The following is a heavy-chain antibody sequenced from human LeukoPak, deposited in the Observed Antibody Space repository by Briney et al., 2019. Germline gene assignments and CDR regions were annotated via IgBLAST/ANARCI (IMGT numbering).Heavy chain of an antibody. CDR3: ARGDDGAY. V-gene: IGHV3-48*04. Sequence: GGSLRLSCAASGFTFDIYGMNWIRQAPGKGLEWVTHISSGSSPKYYADSVRGRFTISRDNAKKSLYLQMNSLRVEDTAVYYCARGDDGAYWGQGTLVTVSS. CDR2: ISSGSSPK. D-gene: IGHD3-16*01. CDR1: GFTFDIYG. J-gene: IGHJ4*02.